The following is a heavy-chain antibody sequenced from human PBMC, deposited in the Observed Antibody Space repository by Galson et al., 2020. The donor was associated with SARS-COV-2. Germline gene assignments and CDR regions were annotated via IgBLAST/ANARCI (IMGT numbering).Heavy chain of an antibody. Sequence: ETSETLSLTCTVSGGSISSYYWSWIRQPAGKGLEWIGRIYTSGSTNYNPSLKSRVTMSVDTSKNQFSLKLSSVTAADTAVYYCARGRYSSGWSYYWGQGTLVTVSS. CDR3: ARGRYSSGWSYY. J-gene: IGHJ4*02. V-gene: IGHV4-4*07. D-gene: IGHD6-19*01. CDR1: GGSISSYY. CDR2: IYTSGST.